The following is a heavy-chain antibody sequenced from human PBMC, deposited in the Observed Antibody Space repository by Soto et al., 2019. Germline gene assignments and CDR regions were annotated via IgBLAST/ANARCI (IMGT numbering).Heavy chain of an antibody. CDR3: ARGRLELRHYYYYHYMDV. CDR1: GGSFSGYY. J-gene: IGHJ6*03. V-gene: IGHV4-34*01. Sequence: SETLSLTCAVYGGSFSGYYWSWIRQPPGKGLEWIGEINHSGSTNYNPSLKSRVTISVDTSKNQFSLKLSSVTAADTAVYYCARGRLELRHYYYYHYMDVWGKGTTVTVSS. CDR2: INHSGST. D-gene: IGHD1-7*01.